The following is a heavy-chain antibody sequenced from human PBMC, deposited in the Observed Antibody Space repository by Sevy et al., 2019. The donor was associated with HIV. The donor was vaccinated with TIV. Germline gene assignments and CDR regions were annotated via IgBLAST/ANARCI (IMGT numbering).Heavy chain of an antibody. CDR3: ARGWNYYDYVWGSYRQTYYFDY. J-gene: IGHJ4*02. CDR2: INHSGST. CDR1: GGSFSGYY. Sequence: SETLSLTCAVYGGSFSGYYWSWIRQPPGKGLEWIGEINHSGSTNYNPSLKSRVTISVDTSKNQFSLKLSSVTAADTAVYYCARGWNYYDYVWGSYRQTYYFDYWGQGTLVTVSS. D-gene: IGHD3-16*02. V-gene: IGHV4-34*01.